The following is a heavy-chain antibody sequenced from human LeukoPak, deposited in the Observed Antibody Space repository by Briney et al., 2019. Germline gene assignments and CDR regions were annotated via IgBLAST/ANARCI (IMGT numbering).Heavy chain of an antibody. Sequence: GGSLRLSCAASGFTFSSYAMSWVRQAPGKGLEWVSAISGSGGSTYYADSVKGRFTISGDNSKNTLYLQMNSLRAEDTAVYYCAKDPQLRLTQNWFDPWGQGTLVTVSS. V-gene: IGHV3-23*01. CDR2: ISGSGGST. CDR1: GFTFSSYA. J-gene: IGHJ5*02. CDR3: AKDPQLRLTQNWFDP. D-gene: IGHD6-6*01.